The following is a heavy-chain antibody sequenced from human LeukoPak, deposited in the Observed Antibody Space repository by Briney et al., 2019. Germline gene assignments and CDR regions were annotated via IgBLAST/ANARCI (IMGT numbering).Heavy chain of an antibody. Sequence: QPGGSLRLSCAASGFTFSSHAMSWVRQAPGKGLEWVSVIYSGGRTSYADSVKGRFTISRDNSKNTLYLQMNSLRAEDTAVYYCAKRARPFGGGFDYWGQGTLVSVSS. CDR1: GFTFSSHA. CDR2: IYSGGRT. CDR3: AKRARPFGGGFDY. D-gene: IGHD3-16*01. V-gene: IGHV3-23*03. J-gene: IGHJ4*02.